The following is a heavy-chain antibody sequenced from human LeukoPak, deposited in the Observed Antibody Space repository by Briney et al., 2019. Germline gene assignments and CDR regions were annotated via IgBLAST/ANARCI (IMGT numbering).Heavy chain of an antibody. CDR1: GFTFSSYA. D-gene: IGHD3-22*01. CDR2: ISGSGGST. Sequence: GGSLTLSCAASGFTFSSYAMSWVRQAPGKGLEWVSAISGSGGSTYYADSVKGRFTISRDNSKNTLYLQMNSLRAEDTAVYYCAKGDYYDSSGYDYWGQGTLVTVSS. J-gene: IGHJ4*02. CDR3: AKGDYYDSSGYDY. V-gene: IGHV3-23*01.